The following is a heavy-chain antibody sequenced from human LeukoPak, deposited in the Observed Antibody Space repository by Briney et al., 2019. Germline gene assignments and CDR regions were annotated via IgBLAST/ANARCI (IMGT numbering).Heavy chain of an antibody. D-gene: IGHD3-22*01. Sequence: SVKVSCKASGGTFSSYAISWVRQAPGQGLEWMGRIIPIFGTANYAQKFQGRVTITTDESTSTAYMELSSLRSEDTAVYYCASSRSPNNYYDSSGYYFDYWGQGTLVTVSS. J-gene: IGHJ4*02. V-gene: IGHV1-69*05. CDR3: ASSRSPNNYYDSSGYYFDY. CDR1: GGTFSSYA. CDR2: IIPIFGTA.